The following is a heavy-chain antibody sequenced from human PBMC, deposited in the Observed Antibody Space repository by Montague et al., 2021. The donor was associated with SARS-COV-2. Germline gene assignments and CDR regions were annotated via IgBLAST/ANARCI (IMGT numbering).Heavy chain of an antibody. D-gene: IGHD3-10*01. J-gene: IGHJ4*02. CDR2: ISYSWSP. V-gene: IGHV4-39*01. CDR3: AGLRATGTGRGYSDC. Sequence: SETLSLTCTVSDGSISTCGYYLGRSRQPPGEGPASLGCISYSWSPYHKPSPYSPVTIPVDTPQNQFSLKLTSVTAADTAVYYCAGLRATGTGRGYSDCWGKGTLVSVA. CDR1: DGSISTCGYY.